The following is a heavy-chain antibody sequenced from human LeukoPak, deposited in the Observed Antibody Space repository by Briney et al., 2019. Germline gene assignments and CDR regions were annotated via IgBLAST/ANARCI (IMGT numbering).Heavy chain of an antibody. Sequence: HPGGSLRLSCAVSRFTVSINYMSWVRQAPGGGLEWVSVIYSGGSTYYADSVKGRFTISRDNSKNTLYLQMNSLRAEDTAVYYCARGLTTVTDYGMDVWGKGTTVTVSS. CDR3: ARGLTTVTDYGMDV. J-gene: IGHJ6*04. V-gene: IGHV3-66*01. CDR2: IYSGGST. D-gene: IGHD4-17*01. CDR1: RFTVSINY.